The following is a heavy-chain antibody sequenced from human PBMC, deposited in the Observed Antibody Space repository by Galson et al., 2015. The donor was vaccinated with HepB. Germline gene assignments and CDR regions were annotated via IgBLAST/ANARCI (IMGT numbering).Heavy chain of an antibody. CDR1: GFTFSSYS. V-gene: IGHV3-21*04. J-gene: IGHJ4*02. Sequence: SLRLSCAASGFTFSSYSMNRVRQAPGKGLEWVSSISSSSSYIYYADSVKGRFTISRDNSKSTLYLQINGLRAEDTAVYYCAKGSGTYNWNDGYVDYWGQGTLVTVSS. CDR3: AKGSGTYNWNDGYVDY. CDR2: ISSSSSYI. D-gene: IGHD1-1*01.